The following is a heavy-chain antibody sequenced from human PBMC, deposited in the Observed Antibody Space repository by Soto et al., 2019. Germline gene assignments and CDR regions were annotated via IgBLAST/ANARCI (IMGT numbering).Heavy chain of an antibody. D-gene: IGHD3-3*01. CDR3: AKGGGVGVAGSAAFDM. CDR1: GYPVTAYY. CDR2: INPATGAA. Sequence: QLHLVQSGAVVKKPGASVTVSCSASGYPVTAYYMHWVRQAPGRGLEWMGGINPATGAAKYTQTFRGRVTMTRDTAPSTVFMELSGLTSEDTAGFYCAKGGGVGVAGSAAFDMWGQGTLVTVSS. J-gene: IGHJ3*02. V-gene: IGHV1-2*02.